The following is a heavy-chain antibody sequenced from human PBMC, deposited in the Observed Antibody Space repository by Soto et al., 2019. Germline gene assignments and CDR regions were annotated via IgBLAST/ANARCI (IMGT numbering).Heavy chain of an antibody. J-gene: IGHJ4*02. CDR2: IDPSDSQT. CDR3: ARHSGPYSSSSPVGY. D-gene: IGHD6-6*01. Sequence: ESLTISRKGSGYRFAGYWITLVRQKTGKGLEWMGRIDPSDSQTYYSPSFQGHVTISANKSVSTAYLQWSTLKASDTAMYYCARHSGPYSSSSPVGYWGEGTLVTVSS. V-gene: IGHV5-10-1*01. CDR1: GYRFAGYW.